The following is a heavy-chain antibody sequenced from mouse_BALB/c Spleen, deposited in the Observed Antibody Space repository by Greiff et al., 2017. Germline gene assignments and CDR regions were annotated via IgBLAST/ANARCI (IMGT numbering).Heavy chain of an antibody. CDR2: IRNKANGYTT. D-gene: IGHD1-1*01. CDR1: GFTFTDYY. Sequence: EVKLVESGGGLVQPGGSLRLSCATSGFTFTDYYMSWVRQPPGKALEWLGFIRNKANGYTTEYSASVKGRFTISRDNSQSILYLQMNTLRAEDSATYYCARDSSSYPYYAMDYWVKEPQSPSPQ. CDR3: ARDSSSYPYYAMDY. V-gene: IGHV7-3*02. J-gene: IGHJ4*01.